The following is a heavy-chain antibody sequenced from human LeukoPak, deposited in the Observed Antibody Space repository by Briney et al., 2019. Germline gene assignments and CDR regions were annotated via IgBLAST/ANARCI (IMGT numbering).Heavy chain of an antibody. Sequence: GRSLRLSCTASGFTFGDYAMSWFRQAPGKGLEWVSSISSSSSYIYYADSVKGRFTISRDNAKNSLYLQMNSLRAEDTAVYYCARFATADYWGQGTLVTVSS. CDR1: GFTFGDYA. CDR2: ISSSSSYI. J-gene: IGHJ4*02. CDR3: ARFATADY. V-gene: IGHV3-21*01.